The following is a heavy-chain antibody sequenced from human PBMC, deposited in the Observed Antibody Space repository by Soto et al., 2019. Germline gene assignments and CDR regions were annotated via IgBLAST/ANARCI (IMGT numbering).Heavy chain of an antibody. D-gene: IGHD5-12*01. J-gene: IGHJ6*03. CDR3: NKWLPDHYYYMDV. CDR2: IYYSGST. CDR1: GGSISSSSYY. Sequence: ASETLSLTCTVSGGSISSSSYYWVWIRQPPGKGLEWIGSIYYSGSTYYNPSLKSRVTISVDTSKNQFSLKPSSVTAAATAVYYCNKWLPDHYYYMDVWGKGTTVTVSS. V-gene: IGHV4-39*01.